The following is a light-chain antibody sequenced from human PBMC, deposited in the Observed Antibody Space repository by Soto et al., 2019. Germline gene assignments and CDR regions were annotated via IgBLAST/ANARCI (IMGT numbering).Light chain of an antibody. J-gene: IGLJ1*01. V-gene: IGLV2-23*01. CDR1: SSDVGSYNL. CDR3: CSYAGSSAFYV. Sequence: QSALAQPASVSGSPGQSITISCSGTSSDVGSYNLVSWYQQHPGKAPKLLIYEGNKRPSGVSNRFSGSKSGNTASLTVSGLQAEDEADYYCCSYAGSSAFYVLGNGTKVT. CDR2: EGN.